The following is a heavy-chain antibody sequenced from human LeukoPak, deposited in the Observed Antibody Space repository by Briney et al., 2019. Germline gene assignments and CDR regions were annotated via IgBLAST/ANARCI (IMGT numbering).Heavy chain of an antibody. Sequence: GGSLRLSCGASGFTFSSCAMSWVRQAPGKGLEWVSTISGSGGSIYYAASVKGRFTISRDNSKNTLCLQMNSLRAEDTAVYYCAKGVAQLWLDSWGQGTLVTVSS. V-gene: IGHV3-23*01. CDR2: ISGSGGSI. CDR3: AKGVAQLWLDS. CDR1: GFTFSSCA. J-gene: IGHJ5*01. D-gene: IGHD5-18*01.